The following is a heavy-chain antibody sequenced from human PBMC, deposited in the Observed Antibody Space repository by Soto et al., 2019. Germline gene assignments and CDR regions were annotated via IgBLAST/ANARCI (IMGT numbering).Heavy chain of an antibody. J-gene: IGHJ6*02. CDR2: ISYDGSNK. Sequence: ESGGGVVQPGRSLRLSCAASGFTFSSYGMHWVRQAPGKGLEWVAVISYDGSNKYYADSVKGRFTISRDNSKNTLYLQMNSLRAEDTAVYYCAKGIHVNSPYGMDVWGQGTTVTVSS. V-gene: IGHV3-30*18. CDR3: AKGIHVNSPYGMDV. CDR1: GFTFSSYG. D-gene: IGHD3-16*01.